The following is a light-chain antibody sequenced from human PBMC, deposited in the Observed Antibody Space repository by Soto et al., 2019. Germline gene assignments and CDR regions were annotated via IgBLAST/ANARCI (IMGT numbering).Light chain of an antibody. CDR3: SSYTTTSTRV. Sequence: QSALTQPASVSGSPGQSITISCTGTSSDVGGYKYVSWYQQHPGKAPKVMIYEVSNRPSGVSNRFSGSKSGNTASLTISGLQAEDEADYYCSSYTTTSTRVFGGGTKRPS. V-gene: IGLV2-14*01. CDR1: SSDVGGYKY. CDR2: EVS. J-gene: IGLJ2*01.